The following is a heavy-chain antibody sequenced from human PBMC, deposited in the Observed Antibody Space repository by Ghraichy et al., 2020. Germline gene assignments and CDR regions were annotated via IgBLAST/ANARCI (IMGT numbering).Heavy chain of an antibody. V-gene: IGHV4-31*03. J-gene: IGHJ5*02. Sequence: SETLSLTCTVSGGSISNGGYYWNWIRQNPGKGLEWIGYIFGNGNTYYNPSLKSRVTISVDTSSNQLFLNLSSVTAADTATYYCAMSSWISGFDPWGQGTQVTVSS. CDR2: IFGNGNT. CDR3: AMSSWISGFDP. CDR1: GGSISNGGYY. D-gene: IGHD2-15*01.